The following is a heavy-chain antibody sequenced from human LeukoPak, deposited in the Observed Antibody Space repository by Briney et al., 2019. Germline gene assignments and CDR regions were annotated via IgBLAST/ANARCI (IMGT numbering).Heavy chain of an antibody. CDR3: ARDSPVYSGSLGSYWYFDL. D-gene: IGHD1-26*01. J-gene: IGHJ2*01. CDR1: GFTFSSYT. V-gene: IGHV3-48*01. CDR2: ISSGSSTI. Sequence: GGSLRLSCAASGFTFSSYTMNWVRQAPGKGLEWVSYISSGSSTIYYADSVKGRFTISRDNAKNSLYLQMNSLRAKDTAVYYCARDSPVYSGSLGSYWYFDLWGRGTLVTVSS.